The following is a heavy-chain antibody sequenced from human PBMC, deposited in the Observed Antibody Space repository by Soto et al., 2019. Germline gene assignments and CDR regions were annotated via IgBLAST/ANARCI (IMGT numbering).Heavy chain of an antibody. Sequence: TSETLSLTCTVSGGSISSSNWWSWVRQPAGKGLEWLGEIYHSGSTNYNPSLKSRVTISVDKSKNHFSLKLSSVTAADTAVYYCARQDPFNTGWHFDSWGQGALVTVSS. J-gene: IGHJ4*02. CDR1: GGSISSSNW. CDR3: ARQDPFNTGWHFDS. CDR2: IYHSGST. D-gene: IGHD6-19*01. V-gene: IGHV4-4*02.